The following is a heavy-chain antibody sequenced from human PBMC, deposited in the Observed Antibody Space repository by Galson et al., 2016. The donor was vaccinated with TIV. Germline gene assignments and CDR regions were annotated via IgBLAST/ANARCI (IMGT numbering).Heavy chain of an antibody. J-gene: IGHJ4*02. CDR3: VRATFSGNYYYFDY. Sequence: SLRLSCAAFGFTFSSYDMHWVRQGIGKGLEWVSGIGTVGDTYYPASVKGRFSISREDAKNSLYLQMNSLRAGDTTIYYCVRATFSGNYYYFDYWGQGILVTVSS. D-gene: IGHD1-26*01. CDR1: GFTFSSYD. V-gene: IGHV3-13*04. CDR2: IGTVGDT.